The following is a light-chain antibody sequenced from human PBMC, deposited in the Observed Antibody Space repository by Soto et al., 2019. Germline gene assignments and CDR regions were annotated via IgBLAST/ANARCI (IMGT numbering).Light chain of an antibody. J-gene: IGLJ2*01. CDR1: SSDVGGYNF. V-gene: IGLV2-8*01. Sequence: QSVLTQPPSASGSPGQSVTISCTGTSSDVGGYNFVSWYQQHPGKAPKLMIYDVTERPSGVPDRFSGSKSGNTASLTVSRLQGEDEADYYCTSYAGSNIPVVFGGGTKLTVL. CDR3: TSYAGSNIPVV. CDR2: DVT.